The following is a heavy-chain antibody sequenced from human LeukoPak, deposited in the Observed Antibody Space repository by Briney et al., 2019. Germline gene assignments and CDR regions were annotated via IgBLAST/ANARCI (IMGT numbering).Heavy chain of an antibody. V-gene: IGHV3-23*01. D-gene: IGHD4-23*01. CDR2: ISGSGGST. CDR3: AKAGTVVTEFDY. J-gene: IGHJ4*02. Sequence: GGSLRLSCTVSGFTVSSNSMSWVRQAPGKGLEWVSAISGSGGSTYYADSVKGRFTISRDNSKNTLYLQMNSLRAEDTAVYYCAKAGTVVTEFDYWGQGTLVTVSS. CDR1: GFTVSSNS.